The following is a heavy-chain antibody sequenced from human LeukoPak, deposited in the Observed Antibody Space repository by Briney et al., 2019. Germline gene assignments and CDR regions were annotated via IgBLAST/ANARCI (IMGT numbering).Heavy chain of an antibody. J-gene: IGHJ6*03. V-gene: IGHV3-30*18. CDR3: AKDGKSRDGYNLNYYYYMDV. CDR1: GFTFSSYG. Sequence: GGSLRLSCAASGFTFSSYGMHWVRQAPGKGLEWVAVISYDGSNKYYADSVKGRFTISRDNSKNTLYLQMNSLRAEDTAVYYCAKDGKSRDGYNLNYYYYMDVWGKGTTVTVSS. CDR2: ISYDGSNK. D-gene: IGHD5-24*01.